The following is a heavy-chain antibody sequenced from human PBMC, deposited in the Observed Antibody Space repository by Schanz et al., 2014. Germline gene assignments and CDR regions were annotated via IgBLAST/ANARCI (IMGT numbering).Heavy chain of an antibody. CDR3: ARGKAYTAGTPMNWFDP. D-gene: IGHD2-21*01. CDR1: GFSFVDAW. V-gene: IGHV3-21*01. J-gene: IGHJ5*02. Sequence: EVQVVESGGGLVQPGGSLRLSCAASGFSFVDAWMSWVRQAPGRGLEWVSSLSGGSSYIFYADSVKGRFTISRDNARYSLYLEMNSLRAEDTAVYYCARGKAYTAGTPMNWFDPWGQGTLVTVSS. CDR2: LSGGSSYI.